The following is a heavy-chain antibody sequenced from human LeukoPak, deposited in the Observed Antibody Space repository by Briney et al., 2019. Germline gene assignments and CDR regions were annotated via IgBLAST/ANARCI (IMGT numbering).Heavy chain of an antibody. V-gene: IGHV3-21*01. J-gene: IGHJ4*02. CDR2: ISSSSSYI. CDR3: ARDLEYYYGSGSYYSH. Sequence: GGSLRLSCAASGFTFSSYSMIWVRQASGKGLEWVASISSSSSYIYYADSVKGRFTISRDNAKNSLYLQMNSLRAEDTAVYYCARDLEYYYGSGSYYSHWGQGTLVTVSS. D-gene: IGHD3-10*01. CDR1: GFTFSSYS.